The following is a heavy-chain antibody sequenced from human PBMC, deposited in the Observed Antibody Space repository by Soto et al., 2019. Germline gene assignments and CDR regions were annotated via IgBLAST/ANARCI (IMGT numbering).Heavy chain of an antibody. V-gene: IGHV1-18*01. D-gene: IGHD3-10*01. J-gene: IGHJ4*02. CDR3: ARVDPRGVAVVRDY. CDR1: GNTFASHG. CDR2: ISGFNGQT. Sequence: QVQLVQSGPEVKKPGASVKVSCKASGNTFASHGFSWVRQAPGQGLEWMGWISGFNGQTNYALKFQGRVTLTTDTSTSTAYMELRRLRSDDADVYFCARVDPRGVAVVRDYWGQGTLVTVAS.